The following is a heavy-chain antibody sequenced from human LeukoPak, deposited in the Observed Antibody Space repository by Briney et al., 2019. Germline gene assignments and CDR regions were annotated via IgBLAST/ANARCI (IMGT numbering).Heavy chain of an antibody. J-gene: IGHJ4*02. CDR2: IWYDGSNK. CDR3: AKCWNDDWGVDC. CDR1: GFTFSSYG. V-gene: IGHV3-30*02. Sequence: PGGSLRLSCAASGFTFSSYGMHWVRQAPGKGLEWVAVIWYDGSNKYYADSVKGRFTISRDNSKNTLYLQMNSLRAEDTAVYCCAKCWNDDWGVDCWGQGTLVTVSS. D-gene: IGHD1-1*01.